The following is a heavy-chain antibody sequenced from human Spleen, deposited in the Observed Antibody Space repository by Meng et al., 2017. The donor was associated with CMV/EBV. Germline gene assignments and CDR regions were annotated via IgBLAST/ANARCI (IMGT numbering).Heavy chain of an antibody. CDR2: ISTSGSTI. V-gene: IGHV3-11*01. CDR3: ARDTTTVVTRVDY. J-gene: IGHJ4*02. CDR1: GFTFSDYY. Sequence: GESLKISCAASGFTFSDYYMSWIRQAPGKGLEWVSYISTSGSTIYYADSVKGRFTISRDNAKNSLYLQMNSLRAEDTAVYYCARDTTTVVTRVDYWGQGTQVTVSS. D-gene: IGHD4-23*01.